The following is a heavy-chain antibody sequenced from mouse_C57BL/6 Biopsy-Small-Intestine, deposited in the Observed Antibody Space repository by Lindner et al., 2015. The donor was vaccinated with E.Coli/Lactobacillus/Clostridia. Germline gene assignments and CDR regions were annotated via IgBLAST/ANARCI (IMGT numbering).Heavy chain of an antibody. J-gene: IGHJ4*01. CDR3: ARPHYYSMDY. Sequence: VQLQESGGGLVKPGGSLKLSCAASGFTFSDYGMHWVRQAPEKGLEFIAYISSGSSTIYYADSLKGRFTISRDNAKNTLFLRMTSLRSEDTAMYYCARPHYYSMDYWGQGTSVTVSS. CDR1: GFTFSDYG. V-gene: IGHV5-17*01. CDR2: ISSGSSTI.